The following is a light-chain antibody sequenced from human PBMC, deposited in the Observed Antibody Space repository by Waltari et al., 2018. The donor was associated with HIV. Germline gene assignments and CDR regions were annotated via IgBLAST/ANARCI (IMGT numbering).Light chain of an antibody. V-gene: IGLV2-23*02. CDR2: EVN. CDR1: SSDVGGYNI. J-gene: IGLJ3*02. Sequence: QSALIQPASVSGSPGQSITISCTGTSSDVGGYNIVSWYQHYPGKAPKVMIYEVNKRPSGISNRFSGSKSGNTASLTISGLQPEDEADYYCCSYAGGSSSVFGGGTKLTVL. CDR3: CSYAGGSSSV.